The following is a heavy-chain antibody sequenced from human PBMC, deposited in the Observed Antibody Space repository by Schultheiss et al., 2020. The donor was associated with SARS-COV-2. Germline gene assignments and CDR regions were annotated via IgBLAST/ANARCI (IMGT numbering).Heavy chain of an antibody. J-gene: IGHJ4*02. CDR1: GYTFTSYG. Sequence: ASVKVSCKASGYTFTSYGISWVRQAPGQGLEWMGWINPNSGGTNYAQKFQGRVTMTRDTSISTAYMELRSLRSDDTAVYYCAKGGWLEYWGQGTLVTVSS. CDR3: AKGGWLEY. V-gene: IGHV1-2*02. CDR2: INPNSGGT. D-gene: IGHD3-9*01.